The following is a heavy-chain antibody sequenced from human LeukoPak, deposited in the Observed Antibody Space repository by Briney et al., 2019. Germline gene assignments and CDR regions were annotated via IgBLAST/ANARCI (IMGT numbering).Heavy chain of an antibody. CDR1: GFTFSSYG. V-gene: IGHV3-33*01. D-gene: IGHD5-12*01. Sequence: PGRSLRLSCAASGFTFSSYGMHWVRQAPGKGLEWVAVIWYDGSNKYYADSVKGRFTISRDNSENTLYLQMNSLRAEDTAVYYCARDPLSGDGGMDVWGQGTTVTVSS. CDR3: ARDPLSGDGGMDV. J-gene: IGHJ6*02. CDR2: IWYDGSNK.